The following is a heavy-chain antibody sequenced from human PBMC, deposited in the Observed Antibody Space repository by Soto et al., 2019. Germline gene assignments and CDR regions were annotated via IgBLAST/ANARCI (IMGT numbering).Heavy chain of an antibody. CDR1: GYSFTSYG. V-gene: IGHV1-18*01. J-gene: IGHJ4*02. Sequence: QVQLVQSGAEVKKPGASVKVSCKASGYSFTSYGISWVRQAPGQGLEWMGWISAYNGNTNYAQKLQGRVTMTTDTTTSTAAWMVRRRGCDDAAADYCAGRGPPGDYWGQGTLVTVSS. CDR2: ISAYNGNT. CDR3: AGRGPPGDY.